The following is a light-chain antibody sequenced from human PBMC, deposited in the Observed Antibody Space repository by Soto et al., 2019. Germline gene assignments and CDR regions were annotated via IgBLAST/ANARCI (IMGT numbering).Light chain of an antibody. CDR3: QQYNSYPET. V-gene: IGKV1-5*03. CDR2: KAS. J-gene: IGKJ1*01. Sequence: DIQMTQSPSTLSASVGDRVTITCRASQSISSWLAWYQQKPGKAPNLLIYKASSLESGVPSRFSGSGSGTEFTLTISSLQPDDFATYYCQQYNSYPETFGQGTKVEIK. CDR1: QSISSW.